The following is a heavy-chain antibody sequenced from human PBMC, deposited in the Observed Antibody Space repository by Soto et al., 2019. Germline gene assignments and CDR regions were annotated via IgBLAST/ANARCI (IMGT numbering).Heavy chain of an antibody. V-gene: IGHV5-51*01. D-gene: IGHD2-2*01. CDR1: GYSFTNYW. CDR3: ARLPPDSTAYGMDV. CDR2: VYPDNSDP. J-gene: IGHJ6*02. Sequence: LGESLKISCKASGYSFTNYWIGWVRQMPGKGLEWMGIVYPDNSDPRYSPSFQGQVTFSADKSIDTAYLQWSSLKASDTAMYYCARLPPDSTAYGMDVWGQGTTVTVSS.